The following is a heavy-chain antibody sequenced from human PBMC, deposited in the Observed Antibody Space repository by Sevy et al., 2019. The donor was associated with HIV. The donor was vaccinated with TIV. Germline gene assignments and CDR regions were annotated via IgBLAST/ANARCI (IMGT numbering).Heavy chain of an antibody. J-gene: IGHJ4*02. CDR3: ASDPREFVVRGVIDYYFDS. V-gene: IGHV3-30-3*01. D-gene: IGHD3-10*01. CDR2: ISYDGSNK. CDR1: GFTFSSYA. Sequence: GGSLRLSCAASGFTFSSYAMHWVRQAPGKGLEWVAVISYDGSNKYYADSVKGRFTISRDNSKNKLYLQMNSLTAEDTAVYYCASDPREFVVRGVIDYYFDSWGQGTLVTVSS.